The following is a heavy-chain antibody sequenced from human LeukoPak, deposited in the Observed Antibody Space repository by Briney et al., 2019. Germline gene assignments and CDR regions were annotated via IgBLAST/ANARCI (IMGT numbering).Heavy chain of an antibody. D-gene: IGHD3-16*01. CDR2: ITGSGGAV. J-gene: IGHJ4*02. CDR1: EFTFSSYD. Sequence: VGSLRLSCAASEFTFSSYDIIWVRQAPGKGLEWVSWITGSGGAVKYTDSVKGRFTISRDNAKKSVYLQMNSLRVEDTAVYYCARNGGGLDYWGQGTLVTVSS. CDR3: ARNGGGLDY. V-gene: IGHV3-48*03.